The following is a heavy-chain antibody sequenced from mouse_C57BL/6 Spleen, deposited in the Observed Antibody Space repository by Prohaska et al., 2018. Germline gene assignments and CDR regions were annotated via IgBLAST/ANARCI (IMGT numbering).Heavy chain of an antibody. V-gene: IGHV9-3*01. CDR3: ARDFDYGSSSDWYFDV. CDR2: INTYSGVP. Sequence: QIQLVQSGPELKKPGETVKISCKASGYTFTTYGMSWVKQAPGKGLKWMGWINTYSGVPTYADDFKGRFAFSLETSASTAYLQINNLKNEDTATYFCARDFDYGSSSDWYFDVWGTGTTVTVSS. J-gene: IGHJ1*03. D-gene: IGHD1-1*01. CDR1: GYTFTTYG.